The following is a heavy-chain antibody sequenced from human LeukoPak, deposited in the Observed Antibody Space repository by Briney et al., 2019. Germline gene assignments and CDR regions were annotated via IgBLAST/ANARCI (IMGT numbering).Heavy chain of an antibody. D-gene: IGHD2-8*01. CDR1: GGSFSGYY. CDR2: INHSGST. J-gene: IGHJ4*02. Sequence: SETLSLTCAVYGGSFSGYYWSWIRQPLGKGLEWIGEINHSGSTNYNPSLKSRVTISVDTSKNQFSLKLSSVTAADTAVYYCARLYRGYWGQGTLVTVSS. V-gene: IGHV4-34*01. CDR3: ARLYRGY.